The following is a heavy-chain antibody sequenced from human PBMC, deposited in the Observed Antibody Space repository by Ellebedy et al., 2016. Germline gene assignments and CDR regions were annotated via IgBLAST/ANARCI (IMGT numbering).Heavy chain of an antibody. V-gene: IGHV3-23*01. Sequence: GESLKISCAASGFTFSSYAMSWVRQAPGKGLEWVSAISGSGGSTYYADSVKGRFTISRDNSKNTLYLQMNSLRAEDTAVYYCAKGIFLAVAGVFDYWGQGTLVTVSS. D-gene: IGHD6-19*01. J-gene: IGHJ4*02. CDR1: GFTFSSYA. CDR3: AKGIFLAVAGVFDY. CDR2: ISGSGGST.